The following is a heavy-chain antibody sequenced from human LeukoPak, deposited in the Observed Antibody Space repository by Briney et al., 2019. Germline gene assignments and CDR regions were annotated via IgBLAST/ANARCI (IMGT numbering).Heavy chain of an antibody. Sequence: GGSLRLSCAASGFTFSSYSMNWVHQAPGKGLEWVSSISSSSSYIYYADSVKGRFTISRDNAKNSLYLQMNSLRAEDTAVYYCARDKQLVPDYWGQGTLVTVSS. J-gene: IGHJ4*02. CDR1: GFTFSSYS. D-gene: IGHD6-6*01. CDR3: ARDKQLVPDY. CDR2: ISSSSSYI. V-gene: IGHV3-21*01.